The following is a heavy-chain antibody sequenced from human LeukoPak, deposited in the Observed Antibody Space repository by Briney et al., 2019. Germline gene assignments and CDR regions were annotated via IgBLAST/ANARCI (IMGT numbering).Heavy chain of an antibody. CDR2: ISHSGRT. J-gene: IGHJ6*03. Sequence: SETLSLTCAVNGDSFTAYSWNWIRQSPGKGLEWIGEISHSGRTHYNPSLASRVTLSLDTSKTQFSLELKSVTAADTAVYYCARAGTEAMTTPAYPVFYYFYLDVWGTGTTVTVS. D-gene: IGHD4-11*01. CDR3: ARAGTEAMTTPAYPVFYYFYLDV. CDR1: GDSFTAYS. V-gene: IGHV4-34*01.